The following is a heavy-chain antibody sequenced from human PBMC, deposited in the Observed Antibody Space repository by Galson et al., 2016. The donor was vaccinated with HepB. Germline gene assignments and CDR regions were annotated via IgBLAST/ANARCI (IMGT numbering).Heavy chain of an antibody. CDR3: AKHASRRMKSPFDT. J-gene: IGHJ5*02. Sequence: SVKVSCKASGYTFTNYDINWVRQAAGQGLEWMGWMNPVSGNTGYAQKFQGRVTMTRDTSTSTAYMELSNLRSEDTAVYFCAKHASRRMKSPFDTWGQGTLDIVSS. V-gene: IGHV1-8*01. CDR2: MNPVSGNT. D-gene: IGHD2-2*01. CDR1: GYTFTNYD.